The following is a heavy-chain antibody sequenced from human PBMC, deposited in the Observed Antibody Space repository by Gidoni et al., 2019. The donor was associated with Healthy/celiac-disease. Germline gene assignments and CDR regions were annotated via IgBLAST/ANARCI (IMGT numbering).Heavy chain of an antibody. Sequence: QVQLVESGAVVKEPGSWVKVSGKAYGGNFSSYAISWVRKAPGQGLEWMGGIITILGTANDAQKFQGRVTMTADESTSTAYMELSSLRSEDTAVYYCSSSLETTVGTPQDRMDVCGQGTTVTVSS. CDR1: GGNFSSYA. V-gene: IGHV1-69*01. D-gene: IGHD4-17*01. CDR2: IITILGTA. J-gene: IGHJ6*02. CDR3: SSSLETTVGTPQDRMDV.